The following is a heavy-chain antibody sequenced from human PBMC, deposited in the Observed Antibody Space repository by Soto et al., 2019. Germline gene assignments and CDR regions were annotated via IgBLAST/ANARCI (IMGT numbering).Heavy chain of an antibody. CDR1: GYTFTGYY. D-gene: IGHD2-15*01. CDR3: ARRYCSGGSCYPQDYGMDV. Sequence: RASVKVSCKASGYTFTGYYMHWVRQAPGQGLEWMGWINPNSGGTNYAQKFQGWVTMTRDTSISTAYMELSRLRSDDTAVYYCARRYCSGGSCYPQDYGMDVWGQGTTVTVSS. CDR2: INPNSGGT. V-gene: IGHV1-2*04. J-gene: IGHJ6*02.